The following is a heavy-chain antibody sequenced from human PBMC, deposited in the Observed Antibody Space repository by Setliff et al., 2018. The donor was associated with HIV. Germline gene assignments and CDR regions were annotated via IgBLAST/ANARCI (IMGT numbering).Heavy chain of an antibody. CDR1: GGSFSGDY. J-gene: IGHJ5*02. CDR2: SSQTRST. D-gene: IGHD3-16*01. V-gene: IGHV4-34*01. CDR3: ARGRLRTVTSLIKKRASYTWLDP. Sequence: PSETLSLTCAVYGGSFSGDYWDWIRQSPGKGLERIGDSSQTRSTNYDPSPKSRVTISLDTSKTQLSLKLTSVSAADTAVYYCARGRLRTVTSLIKKRASYTWLDPWGQGTLVTVS.